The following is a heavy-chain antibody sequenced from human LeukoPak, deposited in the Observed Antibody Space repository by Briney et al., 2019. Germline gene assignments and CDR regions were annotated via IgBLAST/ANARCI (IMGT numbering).Heavy chain of an antibody. CDR1: EFAFSTYN. CDR3: ARVAAGYSVNYFDY. D-gene: IGHD4-23*01. CDR2: ISTGSSTT. V-gene: IGHV3-48*02. Sequence: GGSLRLSCAASEFAFSTYNMNWVRQAPGKGLEWVSYISTGSSTTYYADSVKGRFTISRDNVENSLYLQMNSLRDEDTAVYYCARVAAGYSVNYFDYWGQGTLVTVSS. J-gene: IGHJ4*02.